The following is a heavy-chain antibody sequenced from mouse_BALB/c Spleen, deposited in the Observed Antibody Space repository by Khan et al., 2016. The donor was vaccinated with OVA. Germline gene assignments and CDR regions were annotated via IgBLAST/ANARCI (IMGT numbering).Heavy chain of an antibody. V-gene: IGHV2-3*01. D-gene: IGHD2-14*01. CDR2: IWGDGST. CDR1: GFSLTSYG. Sequence: VQLVESGPGLAAPSQSLSITCTVSGFSLTSYGVNWVRQPPGKGLEWLGEIWGDGSTTYHSPLISSLSISKENSTSQVFLKLNSLQTDDTATYCGGKWDRSYYAVDYWGQGTSVTVSS. CDR3: GKWDRSYYAVDY. J-gene: IGHJ4*01.